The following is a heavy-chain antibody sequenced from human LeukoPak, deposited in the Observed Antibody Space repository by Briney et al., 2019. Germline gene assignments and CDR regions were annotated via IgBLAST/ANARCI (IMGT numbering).Heavy chain of an antibody. CDR1: GYTLTELS. Sequence: ASVKVSCKVSGYTLTELSMHWVRQAPGKGLEWMGGFDPEDGETIYAQKFQGRVTMTEDTSTDTAYMELSSLRSEDTAVYYCATGKSSSWYYYFDYWGQGTLVTVSS. V-gene: IGHV1-24*01. D-gene: IGHD6-13*01. CDR3: ATGKSSSWYYYFDY. CDR2: FDPEDGET. J-gene: IGHJ4*02.